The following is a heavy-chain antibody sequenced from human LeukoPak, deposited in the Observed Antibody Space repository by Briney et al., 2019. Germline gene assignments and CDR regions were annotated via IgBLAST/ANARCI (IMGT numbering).Heavy chain of an antibody. J-gene: IGHJ4*02. CDR3: AKAWSAVAGTLTLGY. D-gene: IGHD6-19*01. CDR1: GFNLSRYA. V-gene: IGHV3-23*01. Sequence: GFLRLSCAASGFNLSRYALNRVRPAPGEGLEWVSAISGSGGSTYYADSVKGRFTISRDNSKNTLYLQMNSLRAEDTAVYYCAKAWSAVAGTLTLGYWGQGTLVTVSS. CDR2: ISGSGGST.